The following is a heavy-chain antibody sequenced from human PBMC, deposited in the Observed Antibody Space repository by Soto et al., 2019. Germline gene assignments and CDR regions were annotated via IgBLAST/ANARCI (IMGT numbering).Heavy chain of an antibody. CDR2: IYYSGST. V-gene: IGHV4-61*08. J-gene: IGHJ2*01. D-gene: IGHD6-13*01. Sequence: QVQLQESGPGLVKPSETLSLTCTVSVSGGSVSTGVHYWSWIRQPPGKGLEWIGYIYYSGSTNYNPSLNSRVTISVDTSKNQFSLKLTSVTAADTAVYYCARGYSTSWYWFDRWGRGTLVTVSS. CDR3: ARGYSTSWYWFDR. CDR1: GGSVSTGVHY.